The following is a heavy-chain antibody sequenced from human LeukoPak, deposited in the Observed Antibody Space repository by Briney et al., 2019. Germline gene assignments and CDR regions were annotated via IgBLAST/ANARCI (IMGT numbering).Heavy chain of an antibody. Sequence: SETLSLTCTVSGGSISSYYWSWIRQPPGKGLEWIGYIYYSGSTNYNPSLKSRVTISVDTSKNQFSLKLSSVTAADTAVYYCAGAYVDAFDIWGQGTMVTVSS. D-gene: IGHD3-16*01. CDR1: GGSISSYY. CDR3: AGAYVDAFDI. V-gene: IGHV4-59*01. CDR2: IYYSGST. J-gene: IGHJ3*02.